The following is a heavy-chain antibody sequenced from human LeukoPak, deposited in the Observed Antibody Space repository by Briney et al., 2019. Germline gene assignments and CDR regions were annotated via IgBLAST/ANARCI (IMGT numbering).Heavy chain of an antibody. CDR2: INPNSGGT. J-gene: IGHJ5*02. CDR3: ARAGITMVRGWGFNWFDP. V-gene: IGHV1-2*02. Sequence: ASVKVSCKASGYTITGYYMHWVRQASGQGLEWMGWINPNSGGTNYAQKFQGRVTMTRDTSISTAYMELSRLRSDDTAVYYCARAGITMVRGWGFNWFDPWGQGTLVTVSS. D-gene: IGHD3-10*01. CDR1: GYTITGYY.